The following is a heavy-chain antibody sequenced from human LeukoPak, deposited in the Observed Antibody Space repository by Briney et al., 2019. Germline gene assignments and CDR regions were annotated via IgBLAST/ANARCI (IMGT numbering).Heavy chain of an antibody. CDR2: IDSDGGNP. CDR3: ARDDYGDYYFDY. Sequence: PGGSLRLSCAASGFTFSSYWMHWVRQAPGKGLVWVSRIDSDGGNPNYADSVKGRFTVSRDNAKNTLYLQMNSLRAEDTAVYYCARDDYGDYYFDYWGQGTLVTVSS. D-gene: IGHD4-17*01. V-gene: IGHV3-74*01. J-gene: IGHJ4*02. CDR1: GFTFSSYW.